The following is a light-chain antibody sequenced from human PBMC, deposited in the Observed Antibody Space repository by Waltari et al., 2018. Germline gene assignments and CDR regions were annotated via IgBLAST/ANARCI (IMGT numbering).Light chain of an antibody. J-gene: IGLJ2*01. V-gene: IGLV3-1*01. CDR2: QDN. Sequence: SYEVTQPPSVSVSPGQTATISCSGDNLGGKYVCWFQHKPGQAPVLIIYQDNKRPSGIPGGFSASNSGNPATLTISGAQAVDEADYYCQSWDSDLTFGGGTKLTVL. CDR1: NLGGKY. CDR3: QSWDSDLT.